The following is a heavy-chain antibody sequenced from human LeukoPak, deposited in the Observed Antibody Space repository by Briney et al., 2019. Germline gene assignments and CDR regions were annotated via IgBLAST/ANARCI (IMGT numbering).Heavy chain of an antibody. CDR2: ISGSGGST. CDR1: GFTFSSYA. Sequence: GGSLRLSCAASGFTFSSYAMSWVRQAPGKGLEWVSAISGSGGSTYYADSVKGRFTISRDNSKNTLYLQMNSLRAEDTAVYYCAKVSYYGSGRTLDYWGQGTLVTVSP. V-gene: IGHV3-23*01. D-gene: IGHD3-10*01. CDR3: AKVSYYGSGRTLDY. J-gene: IGHJ4*02.